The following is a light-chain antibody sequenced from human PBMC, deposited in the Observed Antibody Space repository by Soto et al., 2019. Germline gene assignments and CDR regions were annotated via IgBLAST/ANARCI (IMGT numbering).Light chain of an antibody. Sequence: DIQLTQSPSSLSASVGDRVTITCRASQGIHICLAWYQQKPGKVPKLLIYGASTLQSGVPSRFSGSGSGTDFTITLSSLQPEDVATYYCQIYNSAPPQFTFGGGTKVEIK. CDR3: QIYNSAPPQFT. CDR1: QGIHIC. CDR2: GAS. V-gene: IGKV1-27*01. J-gene: IGKJ4*01.